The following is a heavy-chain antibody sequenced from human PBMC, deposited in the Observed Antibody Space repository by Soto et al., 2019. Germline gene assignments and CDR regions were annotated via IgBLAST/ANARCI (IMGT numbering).Heavy chain of an antibody. V-gene: IGHV3-73*01. CDR2: IGSKGETYAT. CDR1: GFTFGASA. Sequence: GGALRLSCAASGFTFGASALQWVRQASGKGLEWLGRIGSKGETYATAYAASVKGRFTISRDDSKNTAVYFCARDPSYYGSGSYYYFDYWGQGALVTVSS. D-gene: IGHD3-10*01. CDR3: YFDY. J-gene: IGHJ4*02.